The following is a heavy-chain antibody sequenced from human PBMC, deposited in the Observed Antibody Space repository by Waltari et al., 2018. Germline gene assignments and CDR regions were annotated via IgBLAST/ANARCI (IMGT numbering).Heavy chain of an antibody. D-gene: IGHD6-13*01. V-gene: IGHV1-8*03. Sequence: QVQLVQSGSEVKKPGSSVKVSCKASGGTFGSYAVSWVRQAPGQGLEWMGWMNPNSGNTGYAQKFQGRVTITRNTSISTAYMELSSLRSEDTAVYYCARGSWIAAADDAFDIWGQGTMVTVSS. CDR3: ARGSWIAAADDAFDI. CDR1: GGTFGSYA. J-gene: IGHJ3*02. CDR2: MNPNSGNT.